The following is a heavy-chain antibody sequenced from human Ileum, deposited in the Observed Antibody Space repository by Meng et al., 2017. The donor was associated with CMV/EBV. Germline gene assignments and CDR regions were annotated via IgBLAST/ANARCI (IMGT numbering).Heavy chain of an antibody. CDR3: ARNYGSGNWNFFHY. CDR1: GGSISNYY. D-gene: IGHD3-10*01. CDR2: IYTSGTT. Sequence: QVQLRGSGPGLVKTSETLSLTCYVSGGSISNYYWSWIRQPAGKGLEWIAHIYTSGTTNYNPSLKSRVTMSVDTSRNQFSLKLTSVTAADTAVYYCARNYGSGNWNFFHYWGQGTLVTVS. V-gene: IGHV4-4*07. J-gene: IGHJ4*02.